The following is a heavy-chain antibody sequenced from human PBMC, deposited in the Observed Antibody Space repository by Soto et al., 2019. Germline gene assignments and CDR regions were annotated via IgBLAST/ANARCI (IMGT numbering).Heavy chain of an antibody. CDR2: ISDGGDLT. D-gene: IGHD3-10*01. CDR1: GFAFISHP. Sequence: GGSLRLSCAASGFAFISHPIIWVRQAPEKGLEWVAGISDGGDLTYNADSVRGRFTISRDNSRNTLYLQMNSLRAEDTAVYYCARRVIGSSRAFDIWGQGTMVTVSS. V-gene: IGHV3-23*01. CDR3: ARRVIGSSRAFDI. J-gene: IGHJ3*02.